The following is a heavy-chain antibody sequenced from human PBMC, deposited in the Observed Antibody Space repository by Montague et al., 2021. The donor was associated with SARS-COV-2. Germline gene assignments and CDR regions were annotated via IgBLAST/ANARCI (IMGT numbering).Heavy chain of an antibody. J-gene: IGHJ5*02. V-gene: IGHV3-11*05. CDR1: GFLFSDYN. CDR3: ARGISLFDP. CDR2: INGASSRT. Sequence: SLRLSFSASGFLFSDYNMTWIRQTPGKGLEWISYINGASSRTNYADSVKGRFTISRDNAKNSLFLQMNSLRVEDTAVYYCARGISLFDPWGQGTLVTISS.